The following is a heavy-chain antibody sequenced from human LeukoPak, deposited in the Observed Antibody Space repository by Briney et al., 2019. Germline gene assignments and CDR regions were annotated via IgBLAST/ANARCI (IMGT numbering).Heavy chain of an antibody. Sequence: ASVTVSCKASGYTFTGYYMHWVRQAPGQGLEWMGWINPNSGGTNYAQKFQGRVTMTRDTSISTAYMELSSLRSDDTAVYFCAKIREVGTNNGVVVVPTFGAFDIWGQGTMVTVSS. CDR1: GYTFTGYY. CDR3: AKIREVGTNNGVVVVPTFGAFDI. J-gene: IGHJ3*02. D-gene: IGHD2-15*01. CDR2: INPNSGGT. V-gene: IGHV1-2*02.